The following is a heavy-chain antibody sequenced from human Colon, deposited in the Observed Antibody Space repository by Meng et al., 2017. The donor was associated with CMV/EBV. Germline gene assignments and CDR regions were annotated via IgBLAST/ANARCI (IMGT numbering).Heavy chain of an antibody. J-gene: IGHJ1*01. V-gene: IGHV1-3*01. Sequence: SESTLSTYAMHWVSQAPGQRLQWLGWMSSGNANTRYSSNSQDSVTIPGNTTATTANMALSSLRSDKTAVYSGANEALTEVKRGGFQHWGQGTLVTVSS. CDR1: ESTLSTYA. CDR2: MSSGNANT. CDR3: ANEALTEVKRGGFQH. D-gene: IGHD3-10*01.